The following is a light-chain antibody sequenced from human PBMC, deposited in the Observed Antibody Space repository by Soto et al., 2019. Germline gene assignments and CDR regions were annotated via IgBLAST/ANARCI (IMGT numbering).Light chain of an antibody. V-gene: IGKV1-39*01. CDR1: QTISTY. CDR3: QQSYSAPRT. CDR2: AAS. Sequence: DIQMTQSPSSLSASVGDRVTITCRASQTISTYLNWYQQKPGKAPNLLIYAASIFQSGVPSRFSGSGSGTDFTLTISSLQPEDFATYYCQQSYSAPRTFCGGTKVEIK. J-gene: IGKJ4*01.